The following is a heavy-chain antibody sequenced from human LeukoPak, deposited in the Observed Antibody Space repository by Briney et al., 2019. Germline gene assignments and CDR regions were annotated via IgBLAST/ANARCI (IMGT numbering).Heavy chain of an antibody. V-gene: IGHV4-39*01. CDR1: GASIRSGDYY. J-gene: IGHJ4*02. Sequence: SETLSLTCTVSGASIRSGDYYWSWIRQPPGKGLEWIGSIYYSGSTYYNPSLKSRVTISVDTSKNQFSLKLSSVTAADTAVYYCATTPTHRVTYYDSSGYFKVWGQGTLVTVSS. CDR3: ATTPTHRVTYYDSSGYFKV. D-gene: IGHD3-22*01. CDR2: IYYSGST.